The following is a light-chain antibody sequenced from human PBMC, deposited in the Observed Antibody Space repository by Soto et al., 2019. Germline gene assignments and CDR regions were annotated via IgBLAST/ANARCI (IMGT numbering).Light chain of an antibody. CDR1: QGIRNE. J-gene: IGKJ1*01. CDR3: QQYTNYPWT. CDR2: AAS. Sequence: IKLTQSQSSLSASVGDRVALTCLATQGIRNELGWYQQKPGKAPKLLIYAASSLQSGVPSRFSGSGSGTEFTLTISSLQPDDFATYYCQQYTNYPWTFGQGTKVDIK. V-gene: IGKV1-17*01.